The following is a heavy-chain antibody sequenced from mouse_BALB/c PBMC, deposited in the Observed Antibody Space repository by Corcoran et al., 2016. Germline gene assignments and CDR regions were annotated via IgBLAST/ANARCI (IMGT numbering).Heavy chain of an antibody. D-gene: IGHD1-1*01. CDR1: GSTFSSYV. CDR3: ARCYYGSSYWYFDV. V-gene: IGHV1S136*01. CDR2: INPYNDGT. J-gene: IGHJ1*01. Sequence: EVHLQQSGPELVKPVASVKMSFNASGSTFSSYVIHCLTQKPGQGLKWICYINPYNDGTKYNEKFKGKATLTADKSSSTAYMEISSLTSEDSAVYYCARCYYGSSYWYFDVWGAGTTVTVS.